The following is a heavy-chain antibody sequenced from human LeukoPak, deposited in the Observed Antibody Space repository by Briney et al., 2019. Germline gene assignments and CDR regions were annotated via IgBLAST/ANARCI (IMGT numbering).Heavy chain of an antibody. CDR3: ARDSPERYYGSGSHFDY. J-gene: IGHJ4*02. CDR1: GFTLSSYA. D-gene: IGHD3-10*01. V-gene: IGHV3-30-3*01. Sequence: GGTLRLSCAASGFTLSSYAMHWVRQAPGKGLEWVAVISYDGSNKYYADSVKGRFTISRDNSKNTLYLQMNSLRADDTAVYYCARDSPERYYGSGSHFDYWGQGTLVTVSS. CDR2: ISYDGSNK.